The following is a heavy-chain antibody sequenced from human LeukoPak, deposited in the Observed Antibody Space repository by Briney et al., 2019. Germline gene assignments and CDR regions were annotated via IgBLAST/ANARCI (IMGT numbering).Heavy chain of an antibody. CDR2: FDPEDGET. V-gene: IGHV1-24*01. D-gene: IGHD2-15*01. CDR1: GYTLTELS. Sequence: GASVKVSCKVSGYTLTELSMHWVRQAPGKGLEWMGGFDPEDGETIYAQKFQGRVTMTEDTSTDTAYMELSSLRSEDTAVYYCATAHVSYCSGVCGMDVWGQGTTVTVSS. CDR3: ATAHVSYCSGVCGMDV. J-gene: IGHJ6*02.